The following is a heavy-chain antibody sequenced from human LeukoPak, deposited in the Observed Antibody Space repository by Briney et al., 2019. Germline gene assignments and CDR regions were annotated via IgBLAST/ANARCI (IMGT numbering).Heavy chain of an antibody. Sequence: ASVKVSCKASGYTFTGYYMHWVRQAPGQGLEWMGWINPNSGGTNYAQKFQGRVTMTRDTSISTAYMELSRLRSDDTAVYYCARDFKKYYYGSGSSMDVWGKGTTVTISS. V-gene: IGHV1-2*02. CDR3: ARDFKKYYYGSGSSMDV. D-gene: IGHD3-10*01. J-gene: IGHJ6*03. CDR2: INPNSGGT. CDR1: GYTFTGYY.